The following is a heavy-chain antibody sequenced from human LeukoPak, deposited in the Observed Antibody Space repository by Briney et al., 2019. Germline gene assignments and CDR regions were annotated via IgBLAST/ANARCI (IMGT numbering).Heavy chain of an antibody. Sequence: GRSLRLSCAASGFTFDDYAMHWVRQAPGKGLEWVSGISWNSGSIGYADSVKGRFTISRDNAKNSLYLQMNSLRAEDTALYYCAKAVRPRMATITVDWFDPWGQGTLVTVSS. CDR1: GFTFDDYA. J-gene: IGHJ5*02. D-gene: IGHD5-24*01. CDR3: AKAVRPRMATITVDWFDP. V-gene: IGHV3-9*01. CDR2: ISWNSGSI.